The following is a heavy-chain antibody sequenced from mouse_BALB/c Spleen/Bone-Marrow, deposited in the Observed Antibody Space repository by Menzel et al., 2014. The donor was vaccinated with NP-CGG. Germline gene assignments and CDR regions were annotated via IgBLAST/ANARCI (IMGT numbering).Heavy chain of an antibody. J-gene: IGHJ2*01. V-gene: IGHV7-3*02. CDR2: IRNKANGYTT. Sequence: EAQLQESGGGLVQPGGSLRLSCATSGFTFTDYYMSWVRQPPGKALEWLGFIRNKANGYTTEYSASVKGRFTISRDNSQSILYLQMNTLRAEDSATYYCARDGYDDYWGQGTTLTVSS. CDR1: GFTFTDYY. CDR3: ARDGYDDY. D-gene: IGHD2-2*01.